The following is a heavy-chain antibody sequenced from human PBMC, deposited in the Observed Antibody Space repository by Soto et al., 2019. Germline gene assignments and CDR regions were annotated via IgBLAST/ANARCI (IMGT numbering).Heavy chain of an antibody. J-gene: IGHJ6*04. CDR3: ARAHYGDYGYGMDV. Sequence: PSETLSLTCTVSGGSVSSGSYYWSWIRQPPGKGLEWIGYIYYSGSTNYNPSLKSRVTISVDRSKNQFSLKLTSVTAADTAVYYCARAHYGDYGYGMDVWGKGTPVTVSS. CDR1: GGSVSSGSYY. D-gene: IGHD4-17*01. V-gene: IGHV4-61*01. CDR2: IYYSGST.